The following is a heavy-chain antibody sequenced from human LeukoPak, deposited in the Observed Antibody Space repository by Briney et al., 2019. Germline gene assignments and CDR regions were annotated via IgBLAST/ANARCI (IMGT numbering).Heavy chain of an antibody. D-gene: IGHD2-2*02. CDR2: INPNSGGT. Sequence: ASVKVSCKASGYTFTGYYMHWVRQAPGQGLEWMGWINPNSGGTNYAQKFQGRVTMTRDTSISTAYMELSRLRSDDTAVYYCARERGPIVVVPAAIGCWGQGTLVTVSS. CDR3: ARERGPIVVVPAAIGC. CDR1: GYTFTGYY. J-gene: IGHJ4*02. V-gene: IGHV1-2*02.